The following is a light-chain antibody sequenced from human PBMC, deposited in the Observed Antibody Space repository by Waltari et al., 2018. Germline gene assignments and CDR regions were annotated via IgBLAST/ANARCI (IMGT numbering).Light chain of an antibody. CDR2: AAS. Sequence: DIQLTQSPAFLSASVGDRVTISCRASQDISSYLAWYQQKPGEAPKLLIYAASTLQSGVPSRFSGSGSGTEFTLTISSLQPEDFAAYYCQQLNVYPLTFGGGSKVEI. V-gene: IGKV1-9*01. CDR1: QDISSY. J-gene: IGKJ4*01. CDR3: QQLNVYPLT.